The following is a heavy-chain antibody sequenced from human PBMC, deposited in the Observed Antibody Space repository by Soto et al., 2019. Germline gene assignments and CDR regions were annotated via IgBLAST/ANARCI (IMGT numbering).Heavy chain of an antibody. D-gene: IGHD4-17*01. CDR3: VRDGSKTLRDCFDP. V-gene: IGHV4-4*07. Sequence: ETLCLSCSFYSGSMSKLDESWTRKTTGKGLEWMGRVYATGTSDYNPSISSRIAMSVDISKKTFSLRLRSVTAADTGVYYCVRDGSKTLRDCFDPWGQGILVTVYS. J-gene: IGHJ5*02. CDR2: VYATGTS. CDR1: SGSMSKLD.